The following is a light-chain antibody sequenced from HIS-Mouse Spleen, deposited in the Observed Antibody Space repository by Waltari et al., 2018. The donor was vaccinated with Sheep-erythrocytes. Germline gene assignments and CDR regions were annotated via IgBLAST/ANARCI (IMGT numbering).Light chain of an antibody. CDR3: MQGTHWPPYT. V-gene: IGKV2-30*02. CDR2: KGS. J-gene: IGKJ2*01. Sequence: DVVMTQSPLSLPVTLGQPASISCRSSQSLVHSDGNTYLNWFQQRPGQSPRLQIYKGSNRDSGVPDRFSGSRSGTDFTLKISRVEAEDVGVYYCMQGTHWPPYTFGQGTKLEIK. CDR1: QSLVHSDGNTY.